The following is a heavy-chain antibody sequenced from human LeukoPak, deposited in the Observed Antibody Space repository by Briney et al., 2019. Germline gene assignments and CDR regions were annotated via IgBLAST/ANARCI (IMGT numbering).Heavy chain of an antibody. CDR2: IYYSGST. CDR3: ARTRDSDMYYFDS. V-gene: IGHV4-28*01. D-gene: IGHD5-24*01. CDR1: GYSISSSKW. J-gene: IGHJ4*02. Sequence: SDTLSLTCVVSGYSISSSKWWGWIRQPPGKGLEWIGYIYYSGSTYYNPSLKTRVTMSVDTSKNQFFLKLTSVTAVDTAIYYCARTRDSDMYYFDSWGQGTLVTVS.